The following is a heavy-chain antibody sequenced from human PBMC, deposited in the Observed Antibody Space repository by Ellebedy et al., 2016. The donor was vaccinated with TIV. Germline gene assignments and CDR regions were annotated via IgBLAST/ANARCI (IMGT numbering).Heavy chain of an antibody. D-gene: IGHD3-10*01. CDR3: ARDHITVRAFDP. J-gene: IGHJ5*02. V-gene: IGHV1-18*04. CDR2: ISAYTGNT. CDR1: GYTFTNYG. Sequence: AASVKVSCKASGYTFTNYGISWVRQAPGQGLEWMGWISAYTGNTDYAQKLQGRVTMTTDTSTSTAYMELRSLRSDDTAVYYCARDHITVRAFDPWGQGTLVIVSS.